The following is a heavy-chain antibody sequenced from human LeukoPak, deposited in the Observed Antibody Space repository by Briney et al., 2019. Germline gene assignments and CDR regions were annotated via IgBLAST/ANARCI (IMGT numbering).Heavy chain of an antibody. CDR2: INSDGSST. J-gene: IGHJ4*02. D-gene: IGHD5-12*01. Sequence: GGSLRLSCAASGFTFSSYWMHWVRQAPGKGLVWVSRINSDGSSTSYADSVKGRFTISRDNAKNTLYLQMNSLRAEDTAVYYCAGDREWLRLDYWGQGTLVTVSS. CDR3: AGDREWLRLDY. V-gene: IGHV3-74*01. CDR1: GFTFSSYW.